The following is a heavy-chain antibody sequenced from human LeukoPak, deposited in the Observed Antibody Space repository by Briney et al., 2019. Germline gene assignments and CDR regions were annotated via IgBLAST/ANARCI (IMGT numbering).Heavy chain of an antibody. CDR3: VRGAVGFDP. CDR1: GFTFSSYD. D-gene: IGHD1-26*01. J-gene: IGHJ5*02. V-gene: IGHV3-13*01. Sequence: PGGSLRLSCAASGFTFSSYDMHWVRQGTGKGLEWVSGIGTAGDTYYLGSVKGRITISRENAKNSLYLQMNSLRAGDTAVYYCVRGAVGFDPWGQGTLVTVSS. CDR2: IGTAGDT.